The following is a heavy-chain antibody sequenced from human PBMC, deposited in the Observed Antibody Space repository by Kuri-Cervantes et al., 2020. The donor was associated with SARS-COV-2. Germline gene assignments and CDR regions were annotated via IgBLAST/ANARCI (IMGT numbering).Heavy chain of an antibody. J-gene: IGHJ3*02. CDR1: GFTFSNAW. V-gene: IGHV3-15*01. CDR3: ARAYNWNSDDAFDI. Sequence: GESLKISCAASGFTFSNAWMSWVRQAPGKGLEWVGRIKSKTDGGTTDYAAPVKGRFTISRDDSKNTLYLQMNSLRAEDTAVYYCARAYNWNSDDAFDIWGQGTTVTVSS. D-gene: IGHD1-7*01. CDR2: IKSKTDGGTT.